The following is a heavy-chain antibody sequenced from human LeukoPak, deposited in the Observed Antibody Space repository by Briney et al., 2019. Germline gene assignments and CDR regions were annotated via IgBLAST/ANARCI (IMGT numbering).Heavy chain of an antibody. J-gene: IGHJ6*03. CDR1: GFTFSSYW. D-gene: IGHD5-18*01. CDR3: ARDGQGTIQLWSTDYYYYMDV. CDR2: INTDGSST. V-gene: IGHV3-74*01. Sequence: GGSLRLSCAASGFTFSSYWMHWVRQAPGKGLVWVSRINTDGSSTSYADSVKGRFTVSRDNAKNTLYLQMNSLRAEDTAVYYCARDGQGTIQLWSTDYYYYMDVWGKGTTVTVSS.